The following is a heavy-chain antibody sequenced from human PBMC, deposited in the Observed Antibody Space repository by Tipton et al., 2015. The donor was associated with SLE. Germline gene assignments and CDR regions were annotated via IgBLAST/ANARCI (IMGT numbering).Heavy chain of an antibody. CDR2: IYYSGST. Sequence: TLSLTCAVYGGSFSGYYWSWIRQHPGKGLEWIGYIYYSGSTYYNPSLKSRVTISVDTSKNQFSLKLSSVTAADTAVYYCASAAWDYDSSGSGAFDIWGQGTMVTVSS. V-gene: IGHV4-31*11. CDR3: ASAAWDYDSSGSGAFDI. J-gene: IGHJ3*02. CDR1: GGSFSGYY. D-gene: IGHD3-22*01.